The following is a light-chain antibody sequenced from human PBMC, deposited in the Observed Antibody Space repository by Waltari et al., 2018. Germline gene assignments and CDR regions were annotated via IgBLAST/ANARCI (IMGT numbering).Light chain of an antibody. CDR1: SSDVGRYIY. Sequence: QSALTQPASVSGSPGQSVTISCTGTSSDVGRYIYVSWYQQQPDKAPRLILYEATKCPSGVSNRCSGSKSGNTASLTISGLQAEDEADYYCSSYTSISTFVFGSGTKVTVL. V-gene: IGLV2-14*01. J-gene: IGLJ1*01. CDR3: SSYTSISTFV. CDR2: EAT.